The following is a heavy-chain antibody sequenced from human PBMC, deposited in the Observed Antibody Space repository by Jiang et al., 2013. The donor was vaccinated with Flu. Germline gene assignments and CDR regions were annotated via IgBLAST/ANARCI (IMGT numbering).Heavy chain of an antibody. CDR3: ASPGRPRGTTVTTYRAFDI. Sequence: TCAVSGYSISSGYYWGWIRQPPGKGLEWIGSIYHSGSTYYNPSLKSRVTISVDTSKNQFSLKLSSVTAADTAVYYCASPGRPRGTTVTTYRAFDIWGQGTMVTVSS. CDR1: GYSISSGYY. CDR2: IYHSGST. V-gene: IGHV4-38-2*01. D-gene: IGHD4-17*01. J-gene: IGHJ3*02.